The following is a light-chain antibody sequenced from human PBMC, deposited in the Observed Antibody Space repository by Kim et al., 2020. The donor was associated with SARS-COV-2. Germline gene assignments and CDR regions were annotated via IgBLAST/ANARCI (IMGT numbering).Light chain of an antibody. CDR1: QSVSHN. CDR3: QQYDEWPLT. J-gene: IGKJ4*01. CDR2: GAV. V-gene: IGKV3-15*01. Sequence: ETVMTQSPGTLSVSPGERATLSCRASQSVSHNLAWYQHKPGRAPRLLIYGAVVRATGVPARFSASWSGTEFTLTISSLQSEDFATYFCQQYDEWPLTFGGGTKVDIK.